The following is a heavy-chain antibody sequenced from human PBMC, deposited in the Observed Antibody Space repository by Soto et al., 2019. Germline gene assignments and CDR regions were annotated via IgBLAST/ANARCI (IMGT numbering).Heavy chain of an antibody. V-gene: IGHV1-69*13. J-gene: IGHJ6*02. CDR1: GGTFSSYA. CDR2: IIPIFGTA. Sequence: SVEVSCKASGGTFSSYAISWVRQATGQGLEWMGGIIPIFGTANYAQKFQGRVTITADESTSTAYMELSSLRSEDTAVYYCARTLGSGWYAPPYYYFGMDVWGQGTTVTVSS. CDR3: ARTLGSGWYAPPYYYFGMDV. D-gene: IGHD6-19*01.